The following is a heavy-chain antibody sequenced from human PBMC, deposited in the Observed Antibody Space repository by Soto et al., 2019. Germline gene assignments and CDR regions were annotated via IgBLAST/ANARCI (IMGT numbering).Heavy chain of an antibody. D-gene: IGHD2-21*02. CDR2: IYHGGTT. J-gene: IGHJ4*01. V-gene: IGHV4-38-2*02. CDR3: ARVHVMVVAGSTFDY. CDR1: DYSISDASY. Sequence: PAETLSLTCTVSDYSISDASYCAWLRQAPGKAPEWIASIYHGGTTFYNPSLKSRISISVDTSNNQFSLKLRSVNAEDTAVYFCARVHVMVVAGSTFDYWGHGALVTVSS.